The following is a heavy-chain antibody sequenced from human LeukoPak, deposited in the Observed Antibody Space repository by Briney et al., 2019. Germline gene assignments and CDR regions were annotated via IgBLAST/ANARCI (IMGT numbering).Heavy chain of an antibody. V-gene: IGHV3-23*01. D-gene: IGHD6-19*01. CDR1: GFTFSSYP. CDR3: ARSSGWYPKYFDY. CDR2: ISGSGGDT. J-gene: IGHJ4*02. Sequence: GGSLRLSCAASGFTFSSYPMSWVRQAPGKGLEWVSAISGSGGDTYYADSVKGRFTISRDNSKNTLYLQRNSLRAEDTALYYCARSSGWYPKYFDYWGQGTLVTVSS.